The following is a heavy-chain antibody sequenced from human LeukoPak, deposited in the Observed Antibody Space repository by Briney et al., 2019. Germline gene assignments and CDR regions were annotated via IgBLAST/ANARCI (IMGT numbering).Heavy chain of an antibody. D-gene: IGHD2-15*01. Sequence: SETLSLTCTVSGGSMSGFFWTWIRQPPGRELEWIRSIYYSGSSTKYNPSLRSRVTMSADTAKNQLSLKLSSVTAADTAVYFCARDKPVDKAKAGDRVGYFDLWGRGTLVTVSS. V-gene: IGHV4-59*12. J-gene: IGHJ2*01. CDR1: GGSMSGFF. CDR2: IYYSGSST. CDR3: ARDKPVDKAKAGDRVGYFDL.